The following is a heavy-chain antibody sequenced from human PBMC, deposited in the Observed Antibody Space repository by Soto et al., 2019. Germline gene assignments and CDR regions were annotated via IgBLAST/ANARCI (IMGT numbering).Heavy chain of an antibody. D-gene: IGHD6-19*01. CDR2: ISWDGGST. J-gene: IGHJ6*02. Sequence: GGSLRLSCAASGFTFDDYTMHWVRQAPGKGLEWVSLISWDGGSTYYADSVKGRFTISRDNSKNSLYLQMNSLRTEDTALYYCAKDMGSSGWPGWGMDVWGQGTTVTVSS. CDR3: AKDMGSSGWPGWGMDV. V-gene: IGHV3-43*01. CDR1: GFTFDDYT.